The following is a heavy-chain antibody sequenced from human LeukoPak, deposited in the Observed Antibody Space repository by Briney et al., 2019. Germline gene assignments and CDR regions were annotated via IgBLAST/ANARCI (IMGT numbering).Heavy chain of an antibody. V-gene: IGHV4-39*01. CDR2: IFYRGST. D-gene: IGHD3-10*01. J-gene: IGHJ5*02. Sequence: SETLSLTCTVSGGSISSTSYYWGWIRQPPGKGLEWIGTIFYRGSTYYNPSLKSRVTISVDTSNNQFSLRLSSVTAADTAVYYCAILGTGGSWGQGTLVIVSS. CDR1: GGSISSTSYY. CDR3: AILGTGGS.